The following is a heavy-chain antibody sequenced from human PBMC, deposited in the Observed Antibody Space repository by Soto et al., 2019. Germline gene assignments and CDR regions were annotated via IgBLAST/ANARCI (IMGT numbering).Heavy chain of an antibody. J-gene: IGHJ4*02. CDR2: IYSGGTT. CDR3: ASGASGNYR. V-gene: IGHV3-66*01. CDR1: GFTVSSNY. Sequence: EVQLVESGGGLVQPGGSLRLSCAASGFTVSSNYMTWVRQAPGKGLEWGSNIYSGGTTSYADSVKGRFTISRDNSKNTLFLQMNSLRDDDTAVYYCASGASGNYRWGQGTLVTVSS. D-gene: IGHD3-10*01.